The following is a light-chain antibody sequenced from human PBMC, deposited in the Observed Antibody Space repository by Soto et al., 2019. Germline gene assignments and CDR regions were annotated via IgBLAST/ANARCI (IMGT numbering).Light chain of an antibody. CDR2: EGT. J-gene: IGLJ1*01. CDR3: CSYAGRSTLYV. Sequence: QSVLTQPASVSGSPGQSITISCTGTSSDVGSYNLVSWYQQHPDKAPKLIIYEGTKRPSGVSDRFSGSKSGNTASLTISGLQAEDEADYYCCSYAGRSTLYVFGTGTKVTVL. V-gene: IGLV2-23*01. CDR1: SSDVGSYNL.